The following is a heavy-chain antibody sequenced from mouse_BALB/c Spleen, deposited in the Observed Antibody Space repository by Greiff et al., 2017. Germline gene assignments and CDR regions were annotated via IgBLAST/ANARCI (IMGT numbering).Heavy chain of an antibody. CDR1: GYTFTSYV. CDR2: INPYNDGT. J-gene: IGHJ2*01. D-gene: IGHD2-3*01. V-gene: IGHV1-14*01. CDR3: ARGHIREWLLPEDY. Sequence: EVQLQQSGPELVKPGASVKMSYKASGYTFTSYVMHWVKQKPGQGLEWIGYINPYNDGTKYNEKFKGKATLTSDKSSSTAYMELSSLTSEDSAVYYCARGHIREWLLPEDYWGQGTTLTVSS.